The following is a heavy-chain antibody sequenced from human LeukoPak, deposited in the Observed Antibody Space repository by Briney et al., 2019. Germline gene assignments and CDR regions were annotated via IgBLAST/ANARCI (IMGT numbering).Heavy chain of an antibody. CDR2: IYYSGST. V-gene: IGHV4-59*01. CDR1: GGSIGSYY. D-gene: IGHD6-13*01. Sequence: PSETLSLTCTVSGGSIGSYYWSWIRQPPGKGLEWIGYIYYSGSTNYNPSLKSRVTISVDTSKNQFSLKLSSVTAADTAVYYCARGEQLASYWGQGTLVTVSS. CDR3: ARGEQLASY. J-gene: IGHJ4*02.